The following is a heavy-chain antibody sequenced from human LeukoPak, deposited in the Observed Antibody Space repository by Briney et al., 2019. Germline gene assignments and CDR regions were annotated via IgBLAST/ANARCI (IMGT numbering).Heavy chain of an antibody. CDR2: IYWNDDK. J-gene: IGHJ4*02. V-gene: IGHV2-5*01. Sequence: VSGPTLVNPTQTLTLTCTFSGFSLSTSGVGVGWIRQPPGKALEWLALIYWNDDKRYSPSLKSRLTITKDTSKNQVVLTMTNMDPVDTATYYCAHRKTRKPYCSGGSCYSYQGTDYFDYWGQGTLVTVSS. CDR1: GFSLSTSGVG. D-gene: IGHD2-15*01. CDR3: AHRKTRKPYCSGGSCYSYQGTDYFDY.